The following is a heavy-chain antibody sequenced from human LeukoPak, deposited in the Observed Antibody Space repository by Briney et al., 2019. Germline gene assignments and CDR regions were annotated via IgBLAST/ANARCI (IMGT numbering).Heavy chain of an antibody. Sequence: PSETLSLTCTVSGGSITSSDFYWGWIRQPPGKGLEWIGGFYYSGTSYYSPSLKSRLTLSADTSRNQFSLRLRSVAAADTAVYYCARDKRLRGSGWYLVDYWGQGTLVTVSS. V-gene: IGHV4-39*02. CDR2: FYYSGTS. CDR1: GGSITSSDFY. CDR3: ARDKRLRGSGWYLVDY. J-gene: IGHJ4*02. D-gene: IGHD6-19*01.